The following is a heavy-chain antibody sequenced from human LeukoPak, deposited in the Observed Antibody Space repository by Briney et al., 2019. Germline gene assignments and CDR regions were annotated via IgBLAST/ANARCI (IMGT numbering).Heavy chain of an antibody. D-gene: IGHD6-13*01. Sequence: AASVTVSCKASGYTFTSYAINWVRQAPGQGLEWMGWISAYDGSTISAQDLQGRVTMTTDTSTTTAYMELTRLRSDDTAVYYCARDPLSSTWSPYYFTLDAWGQGTTVIVSS. CDR1: GYTFTSYA. V-gene: IGHV1-18*01. CDR2: ISAYDGST. J-gene: IGHJ6*02. CDR3: ARDPLSSTWSPYYFTLDA.